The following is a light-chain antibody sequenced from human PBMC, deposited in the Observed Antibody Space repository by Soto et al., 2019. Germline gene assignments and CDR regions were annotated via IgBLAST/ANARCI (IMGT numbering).Light chain of an antibody. CDR2: INN. CDR3: AAWDGSLNVVV. CDR1: SSNIGRNT. Sequence: QPVLTQAPSASGTPGQRVTISCSGSSSNIGRNTVSWYQQLPGTAPKLLIYINNQRPSGVPDRFSGSKSGTSASLAISGLQSEDEADYFCAAWDGSLNVVVFGGGTKLTVL. J-gene: IGLJ2*01. V-gene: IGLV1-44*01.